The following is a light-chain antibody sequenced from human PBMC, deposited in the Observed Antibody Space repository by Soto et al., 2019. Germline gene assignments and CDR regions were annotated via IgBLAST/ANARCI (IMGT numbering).Light chain of an antibody. Sequence: DIQITQSPSSLSASVLYRVTITCRASQSITRFLNWYQQKPGKAPKLLIYAASSLQSGVPSRFSGSGSGTDFTLTISSLQPEDFATYYCQQNYSPPPITFGQGTRLEIK. CDR2: AAS. CDR1: QSITRF. V-gene: IGKV1-39*01. J-gene: IGKJ5*01. CDR3: QQNYSPPPIT.